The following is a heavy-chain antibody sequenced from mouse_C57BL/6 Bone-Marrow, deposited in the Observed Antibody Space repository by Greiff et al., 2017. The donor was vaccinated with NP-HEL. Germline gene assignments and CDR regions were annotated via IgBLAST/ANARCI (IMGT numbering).Heavy chain of an antibody. CDR3: ARQDGYHWYFDV. Sequence: VQLQQSGGDLVKPGGSLKLSCAASGFTFSSYGMSWVRQTPDKRLEWVATISSGGSYTYYPDSVKGRFTISRDNAKNTLYLQMSSLKSEDTAMYYCARQDGYHWYFDVWGTGTTVTVSS. D-gene: IGHD2-3*01. J-gene: IGHJ1*03. CDR1: GFTFSSYG. CDR2: ISSGGSYT. V-gene: IGHV5-6*01.